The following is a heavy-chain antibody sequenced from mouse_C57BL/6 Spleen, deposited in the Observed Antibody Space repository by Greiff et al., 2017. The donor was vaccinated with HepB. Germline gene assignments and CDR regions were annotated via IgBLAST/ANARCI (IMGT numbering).Heavy chain of an antibody. J-gene: IGHJ2*01. CDR3: ARARSPHYFDC. CDR1: GNTFTSYW. Sequence: QVQLKQSGAELVKPGASVKMSCKASGNTFTSYWITWVKQRPGQGLEWIGDIYPGSGSTNYNGKFKSKATLTVDTSSSTAYMQRSSLTSEGSAVDYCARARSPHYFDCWGQGTTRTVSS. V-gene: IGHV1-55*01. CDR2: IYPGSGST.